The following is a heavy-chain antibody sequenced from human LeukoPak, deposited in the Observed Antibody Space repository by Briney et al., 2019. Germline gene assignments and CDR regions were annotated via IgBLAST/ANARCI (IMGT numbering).Heavy chain of an antibody. D-gene: IGHD6-19*01. V-gene: IGHV4-59*01. J-gene: IGHJ4*02. CDR1: GGSISSYY. Sequence: SETLSLTCTVSGGSISSYYWSWIRQPPGKGLEWIGYIYYSGSTNYNPSLKSRATISVDTSKNQFSLKLSSVTAADTAVYYCARGLRGWNFDYWGQGTLVTVSS. CDR3: ARGLRGWNFDY. CDR2: IYYSGST.